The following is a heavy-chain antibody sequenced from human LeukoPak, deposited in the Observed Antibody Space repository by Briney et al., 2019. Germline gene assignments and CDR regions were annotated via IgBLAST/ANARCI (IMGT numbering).Heavy chain of an antibody. CDR3: GRHRSRGRGYNYDYFAVDY. CDR2: VSFVGNT. V-gene: IGHV4-39*01. CDR1: GDSISRSSPF. J-gene: IGHJ4*02. Sequence: SETVSLTCTVSGDSISRSSPFWVWIRQPPGKGLEWVGSVSFVGNTYNNPSLKSRLSIAVDTAKNHFSLRLRSVTAADTAVYYCGRHRSRGRGYNYDYFAVDYWGQGTLVTVSS. D-gene: IGHD5-18*01.